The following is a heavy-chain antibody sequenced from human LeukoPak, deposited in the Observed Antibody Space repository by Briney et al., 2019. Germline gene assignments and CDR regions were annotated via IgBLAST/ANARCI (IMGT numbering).Heavy chain of an antibody. CDR2: INAYNGNI. D-gene: IGHD3-10*01. CDR1: GYTFTNYG. Sequence: ASVKVSCKASGYTFTNYGISWVRQAPGQGLEWMGWINAYNGNINFEQKLQGRVTMTTDASASTAYMELRSLRPDDTAVYYCARDQAGTMARGVVDAFDIWGPGTMVTVSS. V-gene: IGHV1-18*01. J-gene: IGHJ3*02. CDR3: ARDQAGTMARGVVDAFDI.